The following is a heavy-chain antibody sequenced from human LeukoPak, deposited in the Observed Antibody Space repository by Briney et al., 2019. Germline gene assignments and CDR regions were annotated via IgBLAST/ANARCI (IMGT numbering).Heavy chain of an antibody. CDR2: ISGSGGST. Sequence: PGGSLRLSCAASGFTFISYAMSWVRQAPGKGLEWVSAISGSGGSTYYADSVKGRFTISRDNSKNTLYLQMNSLRAEDTAVYYCAEDLWRSGSGVDYWGQGTLVTVSS. D-gene: IGHD2-15*01. V-gene: IGHV3-23*01. CDR3: AEDLWRSGSGVDY. J-gene: IGHJ4*02. CDR1: GFTFISYA.